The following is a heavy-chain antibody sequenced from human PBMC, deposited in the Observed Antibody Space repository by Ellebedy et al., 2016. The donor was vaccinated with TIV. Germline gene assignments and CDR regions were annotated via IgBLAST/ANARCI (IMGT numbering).Heavy chain of an antibody. CDR1: GFTFSNYW. Sequence: GGSLRLSCATSGFTFSNYWMTWVRQAPGKGLEWVANIKQDGSEKYYVDSVMGRFSISRDNTKNSLYLQMNSLTDEDTAVYYCARDQWLGRAYYFDYWGPGTLVTVSS. D-gene: IGHD6-19*01. J-gene: IGHJ4*02. CDR2: IKQDGSEK. CDR3: ARDQWLGRAYYFDY. V-gene: IGHV3-7*01.